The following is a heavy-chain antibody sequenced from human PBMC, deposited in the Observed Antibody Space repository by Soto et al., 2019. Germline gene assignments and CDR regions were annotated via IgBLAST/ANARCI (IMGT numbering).Heavy chain of an antibody. D-gene: IGHD3-3*01. V-gene: IGHV1-18*01. CDR2: ISAYNGNT. CDR3: ARVLNDFWSGENYYYYYGMDV. CDR1: GGTFSSYA. Sequence: ASVKVSCKASGGTFSSYAISWVRQAPGQGLEWMGWISAYNGNTNYAQKLQGRVTMTTDTSTSTAYMELRSLRSDDTAVYYCARVLNDFWSGENYYYYYGMDVWGQGTTVTVSS. J-gene: IGHJ6*02.